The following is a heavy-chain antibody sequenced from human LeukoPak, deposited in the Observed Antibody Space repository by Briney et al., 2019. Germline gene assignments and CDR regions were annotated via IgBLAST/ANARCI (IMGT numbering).Heavy chain of an antibody. CDR2: ISSDGGKK. Sequence: GGSLRLSCAASGSTFSSHTMNWVRQAPGKGLEWVAIISSDGGKKYYADSVKGRFTISRDNAKNSLYLQMNSLRAGDTAVYYCARDARQQLVERFDYWGQGTLVTVSS. J-gene: IGHJ4*02. V-gene: IGHV3-30-3*01. CDR3: ARDARQQLVERFDY. D-gene: IGHD6-13*01. CDR1: GSTFSSHT.